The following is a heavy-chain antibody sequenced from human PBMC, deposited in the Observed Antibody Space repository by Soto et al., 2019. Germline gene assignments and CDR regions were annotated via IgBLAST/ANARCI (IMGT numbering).Heavy chain of an antibody. CDR1: GESFSGYY. CDR2: INHSGST. D-gene: IGHD2-2*01. V-gene: IGHV4-34*01. Sequence: PSETLSLTCAVYGESFSGYYWSWIRQPPGKGLEWIGEINHSGSTNYNPSLKSRVTISVDTSKNQFSLKLTSVAAADTAVYYCARGHIVVVPAAAYYYYYMDVWGLGTMVTVSS. CDR3: ARGHIVVVPAAAYYYYYMDV. J-gene: IGHJ6*03.